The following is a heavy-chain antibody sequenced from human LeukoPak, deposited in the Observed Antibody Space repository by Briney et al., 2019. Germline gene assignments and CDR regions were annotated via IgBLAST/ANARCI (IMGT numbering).Heavy chain of an antibody. D-gene: IGHD2-2*01. CDR1: GYTFTGYY. CDR3: ARGRVVPAAIFSCRTSPWPIDY. V-gene: IGHV1-2*02. CDR2: INPNSGGT. Sequence: ASVKVSCKASGYTFTGYYMHWVRQAPGQGLEWMGWINPNSGGTNYAQKFQGRVTMTRDTSISTAYMELSRLRSDDTAVYYCARGRVVPAAIFSCRTSPWPIDYWGQGTLVTVSS. J-gene: IGHJ4*02.